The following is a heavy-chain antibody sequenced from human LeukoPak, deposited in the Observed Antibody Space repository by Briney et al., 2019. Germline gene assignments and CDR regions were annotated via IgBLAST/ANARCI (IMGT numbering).Heavy chain of an antibody. CDR1: GGSISSGGYY. Sequence: SQTLSLTCAVSGGSISSGGYYWGWIRQPPGKGLEWIGSIYYSGSTYYNPSLKSRVTISVDTSKNQFSLKLSSVTAADTAVYYCARRSSSSGRGGRWFDPWGQGTLVTVSS. CDR2: IYYSGST. D-gene: IGHD6-6*01. CDR3: ARRSSSSGRGGRWFDP. J-gene: IGHJ5*02. V-gene: IGHV4-39*01.